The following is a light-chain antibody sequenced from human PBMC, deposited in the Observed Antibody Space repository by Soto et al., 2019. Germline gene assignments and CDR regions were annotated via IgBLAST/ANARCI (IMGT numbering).Light chain of an antibody. CDR2: AAS. J-gene: IGKJ1*01. Sequence: DIQMTQSPSSLSASVGDRFTITCRASQSIINSLNWYQQKTGTAPRLLIYAASRLQSGVPSRFRGSGSGTDFTLSISRLQPEDFATYYCQQSFSTRWTFGQGTKVDIK. CDR3: QQSFSTRWT. CDR1: QSIINS. V-gene: IGKV1-39*01.